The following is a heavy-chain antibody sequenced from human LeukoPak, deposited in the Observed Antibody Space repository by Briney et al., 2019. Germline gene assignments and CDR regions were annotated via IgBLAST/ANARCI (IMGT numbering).Heavy chain of an antibody. Sequence: GRSLRLSCAASGFTFDDYAMHWVRQAPGKGLEWVSGISWNSGSIGYADSVKGRFTISRDNAKNSLYLQMNSLRAEDTALYYCAKDSTSGSYADAFDIWGQGTMVTVSS. V-gene: IGHV3-9*01. CDR1: GFTFDDYA. D-gene: IGHD1-26*01. CDR3: AKDSTSGSYADAFDI. CDR2: ISWNSGSI. J-gene: IGHJ3*02.